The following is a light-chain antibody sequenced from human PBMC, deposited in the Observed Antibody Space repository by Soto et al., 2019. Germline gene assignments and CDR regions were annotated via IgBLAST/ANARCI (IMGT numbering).Light chain of an antibody. Sequence: QSVLTQPPLVSAAPGQKVTISCSGSTSNIGGNYVSWYQQLPGTAPKLLIYDNTKRPSGIPDRFSGSKSGTSATLGITGLQTEDEADYYCCSYAGTYTLVFGGGTKLTVL. CDR1: TSNIGGNY. J-gene: IGLJ3*02. CDR3: CSYAGTYTLV. V-gene: IGLV1-51*01. CDR2: DNT.